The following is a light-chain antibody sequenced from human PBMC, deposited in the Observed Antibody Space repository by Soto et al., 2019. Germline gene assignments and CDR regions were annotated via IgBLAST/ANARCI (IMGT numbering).Light chain of an antibody. V-gene: IGKV3-20*01. CDR3: QHYNTSTPIT. CDR2: GAS. J-gene: IGKJ5*01. CDR1: QSVKSTS. Sequence: VFTQSPGTLSLSPGERATLSCRASQSVKSTSLVWYQQKPAQAPRLLIYGASSRATGIPGRFSGGGSGTDFTLTISRLEPEDFAVYYCQHYNTSTPITFGQGTRLEI.